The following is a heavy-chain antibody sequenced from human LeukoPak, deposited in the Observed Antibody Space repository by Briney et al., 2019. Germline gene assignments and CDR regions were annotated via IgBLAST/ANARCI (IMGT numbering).Heavy chain of an antibody. Sequence: GSLRLSCAASGFTFSSYSMNWVRQAPGKGLEWVSSISSSSSYIYYADSVKGRFTISRDNAKNSLYLQMNSLRAEDTAVYYCARDEATMTAVVITTGGVFDYWGQGTLVTVSS. CDR2: ISSSSSYI. V-gene: IGHV3-21*01. D-gene: IGHD3-22*01. CDR3: ARDEATMTAVVITTGGVFDY. J-gene: IGHJ4*02. CDR1: GFTFSSYS.